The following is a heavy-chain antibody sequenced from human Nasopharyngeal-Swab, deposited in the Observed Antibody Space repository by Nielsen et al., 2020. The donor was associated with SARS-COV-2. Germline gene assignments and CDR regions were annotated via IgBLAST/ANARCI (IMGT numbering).Heavy chain of an antibody. D-gene: IGHD6-19*01. CDR2: IVVGSGNT. V-gene: IGHV1-58*01. J-gene: IGHJ6*02. Sequence: SVKVSCKASGFTFTSSAVQWVRQARGQRLEWIGWIVVGSGNTNYAQKFQERVTITRDMSTSTAYMELSSLRSEDTAVYYCAATLVAGGKGDNYYYGMDVWGQGTTVTVSS. CDR3: AATLVAGGKGDNYYYGMDV. CDR1: GFTFTSSA.